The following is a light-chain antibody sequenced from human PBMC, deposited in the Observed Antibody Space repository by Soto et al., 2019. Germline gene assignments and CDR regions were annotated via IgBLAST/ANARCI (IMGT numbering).Light chain of an antibody. CDR2: NTN. J-gene: IGLJ2*01. CDR1: SDSVSPSHY. Sequence: QAVVTQEPSFSVSPGGTVTLTCGWNSDSVSPSHYPSWYQQTPGQAPRTLIYNTNTRSSGVPDRFSGSILGNKAALTITGAQADDEADYYCVLYVSSAIVVFGGGTKVTVL. CDR3: VLYVSSAIVV. V-gene: IGLV8-61*01.